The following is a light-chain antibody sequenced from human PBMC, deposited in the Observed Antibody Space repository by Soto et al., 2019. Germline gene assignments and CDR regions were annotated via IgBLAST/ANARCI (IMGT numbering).Light chain of an antibody. V-gene: IGKV4-1*01. CDR2: WAS. J-gene: IGKJ2*01. CDR3: QQYYSAPYA. Sequence: DIVMTQSPDSLAVSLGERATINCKSSQSVLYSSNNQNYLAWFQQKLGQPPKLLIYWASTRKSGVPDRFSGSGSGTDFTLTISSLQAEDVAVYYCQQYYSAPYAFGQGTKLEI. CDR1: QSVLYSSNNQNY.